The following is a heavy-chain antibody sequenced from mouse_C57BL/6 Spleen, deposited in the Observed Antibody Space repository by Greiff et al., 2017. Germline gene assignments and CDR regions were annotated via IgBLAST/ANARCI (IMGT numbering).Heavy chain of an antibody. CDR1: GYTFTDYE. J-gene: IGHJ3*01. CDR3: TRKKRGNAWFAY. CDR2: IVPETGGT. Sequence: QVQLQQSGAELVRPGASVTLSCKASGYTFTDYEMHWVKPTPVHGLEWIGAIVPETGGTAYNQKFKGKAILTADKSSSTAYMELRSLDSEDSAVYYCTRKKRGNAWFAYWRQGTLVTVSA. V-gene: IGHV1-15*01.